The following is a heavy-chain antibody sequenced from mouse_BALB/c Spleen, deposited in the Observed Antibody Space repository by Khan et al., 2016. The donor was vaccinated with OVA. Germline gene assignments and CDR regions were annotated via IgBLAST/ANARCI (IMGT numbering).Heavy chain of an antibody. Sequence: EVELVESGGGLVQPGGSLKLSCATSGFTFNDYYMYWVRQTPEKRLEWVAYISNGGGSNYYPDTVKGRFTIARDNAKKTLYLKMSRLNAEDTAMYYCARLYYGSSYWYFDVWGAATTVTVSS. CDR1: GFTFNDYY. D-gene: IGHD1-1*01. V-gene: IGHV5-12*02. CDR2: ISNGGGSN. CDR3: ARLYYGSSYWYFDV. J-gene: IGHJ1*01.